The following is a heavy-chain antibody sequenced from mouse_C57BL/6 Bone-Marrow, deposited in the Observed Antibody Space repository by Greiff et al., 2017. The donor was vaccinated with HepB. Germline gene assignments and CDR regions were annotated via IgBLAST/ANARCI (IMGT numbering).Heavy chain of an antibody. CDR3: ASHFITTGVRDYAMDY. CDR2: IDPSDSYT. CDR1: GYTFTSYW. D-gene: IGHD1-1*01. V-gene: IGHV1-69*01. J-gene: IGHJ4*01. Sequence: VQLKQPGAELVMPGASVKLSCKASGYTFTSYWMHWVKQRPGQGLEWIGEIDPSDSYTNYNQKFKGKSTLTVDKSSSTAYMQLSSLTSEDSAVYYCASHFITTGVRDYAMDYWGQGTSVTVSS.